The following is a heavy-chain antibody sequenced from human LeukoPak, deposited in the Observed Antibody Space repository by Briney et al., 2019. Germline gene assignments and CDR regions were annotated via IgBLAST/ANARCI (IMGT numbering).Heavy chain of an antibody. J-gene: IGHJ4*02. CDR2: IHPNSGDT. Sequence: ASVKVSCKASGYTFTGYYLHWVRRAPGRGLEWVGWIHPNSGDTNYAQKFQGRVTLTRDTSITSVYMELSRLRSDDTAVYYCSREDYWGQGTLVTVSS. CDR1: GYTFTGYY. CDR3: SREDY. V-gene: IGHV1-2*02.